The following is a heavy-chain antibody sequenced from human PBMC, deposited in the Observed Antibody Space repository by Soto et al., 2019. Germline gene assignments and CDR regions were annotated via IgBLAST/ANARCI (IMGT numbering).Heavy chain of an antibody. CDR2: IYYSGST. CDR3: ARQRRTVYYFDY. J-gene: IGHJ4*02. D-gene: IGHD2-2*01. V-gene: IGHV4-59*08. Sequence: SETLALTCAVSGGSISSYYWSWIRQPPGKGLEWIGCIYYSGSTNYNPSLKSRVTISVDTSKNQFSLKLSSVTAADTAVYYCARQRRTVYYFDYWGQGTLVTVSS. CDR1: GGSISSYY.